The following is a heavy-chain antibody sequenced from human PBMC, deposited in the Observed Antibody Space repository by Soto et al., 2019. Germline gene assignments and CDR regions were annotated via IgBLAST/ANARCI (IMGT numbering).Heavy chain of an antibody. CDR2: INHSGSI. D-gene: IGHD3-22*01. Sequence: PSETLSLTCAVYGGSFSGYYWSWIRQPPGKGLEWIGEINHSGSINYNPSHKSRITISVDTSKNQISLKLRSVTAADTAIFYCAIGNGMILAVQGDAPDKYYLDSWSQGTLVTVSS. CDR1: GGSFSGYY. J-gene: IGHJ4*02. CDR3: AIGNGMILAVQGDAPDKYYLDS. V-gene: IGHV4-34*01.